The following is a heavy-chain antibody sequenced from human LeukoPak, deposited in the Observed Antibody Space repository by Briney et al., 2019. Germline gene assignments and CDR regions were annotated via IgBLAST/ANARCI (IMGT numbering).Heavy chain of an antibody. V-gene: IGHV1-18*01. D-gene: IGHD3-9*01. CDR3: AREKYYDILTGYYLKDYYYGMGV. CDR2: ISVHNGNT. Sequence: ASVKVSCKASGYTFTSYGISWVRQAPGQGLEWMGWISVHNGNTNYAQKLQGRVTMTTDTSTSTAYMELRSLRSDDTAVYYRAREKYYDILTGYYLKDYYYGMGVWGQGTTVTVSS. J-gene: IGHJ6*02. CDR1: GYTFTSYG.